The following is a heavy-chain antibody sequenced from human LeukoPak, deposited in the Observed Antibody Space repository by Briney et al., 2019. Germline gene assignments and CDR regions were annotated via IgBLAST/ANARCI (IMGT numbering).Heavy chain of an antibody. CDR2: INHSGST. CDR1: GGSLSGYY. J-gene: IGHJ5*02. Sequence: PSETLSLTCAVYGGSLSGYYWSWIRQPPGKGLEWIGEINHSGSTNYNPSLKSRVTISVDTSKNQFSLKLSSVTAADTAVYYCARDCDWFDPWGQGTLVTVSS. V-gene: IGHV4-34*01. D-gene: IGHD2-21*01. CDR3: ARDCDWFDP.